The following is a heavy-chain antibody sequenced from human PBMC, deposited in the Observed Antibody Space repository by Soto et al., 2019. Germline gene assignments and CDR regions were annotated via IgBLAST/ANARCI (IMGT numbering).Heavy chain of an antibody. D-gene: IGHD2-15*01. Sequence: GGSLRLSCAASGFTFRSSWMTWVRQAPGKGLEWVANINQDGSEKYYVDSVKGRFTISRDNAKSSLYLQMNGLRAEDTATFYCARVTAYCSGGTCNSHFDYWGQGTLVTVSS. CDR3: ARVTAYCSGGTCNSHFDY. V-gene: IGHV3-7*01. CDR1: GFTFRSSW. CDR2: INQDGSEK. J-gene: IGHJ4*02.